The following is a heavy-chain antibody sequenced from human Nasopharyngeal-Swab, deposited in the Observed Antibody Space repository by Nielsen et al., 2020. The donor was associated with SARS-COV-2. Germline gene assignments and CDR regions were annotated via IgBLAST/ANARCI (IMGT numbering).Heavy chain of an antibody. J-gene: IGHJ5*02. V-gene: IGHV4-59*01. D-gene: IGHD1-7*01. CDR2: IYYSGST. CDR3: ARGGPGLELFSRFDP. Sequence: WIRQPPGQGLEWIGYIYYSGSTNYNPPLKSRVTISVDTSKNQFSLKLTSVTAADTAVYYCARGGPGLELFSRFDPWGQGTLVTVSS.